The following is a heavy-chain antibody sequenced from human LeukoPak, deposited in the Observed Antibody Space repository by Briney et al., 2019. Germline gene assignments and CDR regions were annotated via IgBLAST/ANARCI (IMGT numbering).Heavy chain of an antibody. Sequence: GGSLRLSCAASGFTFSSYAMSWVRQAPGKGLEWVSDINPSGANTYYADSVKGRFTISRDNSKNTLYLQMKSLRAEDTAVYYCAKVASGNMYSPRDWGQGTLVSVSS. CDR1: GFTFSSYA. J-gene: IGHJ4*02. D-gene: IGHD3-10*01. CDR2: INPSGANT. CDR3: AKVASGNMYSPRD. V-gene: IGHV3-23*01.